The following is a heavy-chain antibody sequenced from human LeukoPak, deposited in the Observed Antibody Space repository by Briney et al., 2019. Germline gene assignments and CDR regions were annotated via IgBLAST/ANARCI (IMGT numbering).Heavy chain of an antibody. D-gene: IGHD4-17*01. Sequence: PGGSPRLSCAASGFTFSSYGMHWVRQAPGKGLEWVAVISYDGSNKYYADSVKGRFTISRDNSKNTLYLQMNSLRAEDTAVYYCAKDDYGDYAGGYNWFDPWGQGTLVTVSS. J-gene: IGHJ5*02. CDR3: AKDDYGDYAGGYNWFDP. CDR2: ISYDGSNK. V-gene: IGHV3-30*18. CDR1: GFTFSSYG.